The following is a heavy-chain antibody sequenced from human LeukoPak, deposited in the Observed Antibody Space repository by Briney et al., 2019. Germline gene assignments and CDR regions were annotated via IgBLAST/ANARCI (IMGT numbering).Heavy chain of an antibody. CDR3: ARGYIVVVNGMDV. Sequence: ASVTVSFKASGYTFTGYYMHWVRQPPGQGLEWMGRINPNSGGTNYAQQFQGRVTMTRDTSINNAYMQLRRLRSADTAVYYCARGYIVVVNGMDVWGQGTTVTVSS. D-gene: IGHD2-2*01. CDR1: GYTFTGYY. V-gene: IGHV1-2*06. J-gene: IGHJ6*02. CDR2: INPNSGGT.